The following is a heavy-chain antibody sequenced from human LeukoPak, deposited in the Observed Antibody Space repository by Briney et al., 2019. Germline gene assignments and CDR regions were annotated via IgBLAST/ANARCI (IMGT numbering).Heavy chain of an antibody. CDR1: GGSISSYY. CDR2: IYHSGST. V-gene: IGHV4-59*12. CDR3: ARVVPAATSYYYYGMDV. Sequence: SETLSLTCTVSGGSISSYYWSWIRQPPGKGLEWIGYIYHSGSTYYNPSLKSRVTISVDRSKNQLSLKLSSVTAADTAVYYCARVVPAATSYYYYGMDVWGQGTTVTVSS. J-gene: IGHJ6*02. D-gene: IGHD2-2*01.